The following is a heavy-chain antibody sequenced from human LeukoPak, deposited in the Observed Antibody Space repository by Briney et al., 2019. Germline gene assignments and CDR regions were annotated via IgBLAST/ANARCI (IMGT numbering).Heavy chain of an antibody. CDR1: GDSVSSNSAA. CDR3: ARVGDGPERIFDY. D-gene: IGHD5-24*01. Sequence: SQTLSLTCAISGDSVSSNSAAGNWIRQSPSRGLEWLGRTYYRSKWYNDYAVSVKSRIIINPDTSKNQFSLQLNSVTPEDTAVYYCARVGDGPERIFDYWGQGTLVTVSS. J-gene: IGHJ4*02. V-gene: IGHV6-1*01. CDR2: TYYRSKWYN.